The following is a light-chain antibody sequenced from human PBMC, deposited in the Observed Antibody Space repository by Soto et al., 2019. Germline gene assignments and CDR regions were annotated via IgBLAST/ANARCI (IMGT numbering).Light chain of an antibody. CDR2: GAS. Sequence: EIVMTQSPATLSVSPGERATLSCRASQSVSSNLAWFQQKPGQAPRLLIYGASTRDTGIPARFSGSGSGTEFTLTISSLQSEDFAVYHCQQYKKWPPTFGQGTKVDVK. J-gene: IGKJ1*01. V-gene: IGKV3-15*01. CDR3: QQYKKWPPT. CDR1: QSVSSN.